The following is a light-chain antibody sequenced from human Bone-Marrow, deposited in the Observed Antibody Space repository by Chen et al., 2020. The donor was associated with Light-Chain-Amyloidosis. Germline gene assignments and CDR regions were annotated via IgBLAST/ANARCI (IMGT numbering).Light chain of an antibody. CDR3: QSADSSGTYEVI. V-gene: IGLV3-25*03. CDR2: RET. CDR1: DLPTKY. Sequence: SYELTQPPSVSVSPGPTARITCSGDDLPTKYAYWYQQKPGQAPVLVIHRETERPSGISERFSGSSSGATATLTISEVQAADEADYHCQSADSSGTYEVIFGGGTKLTVL. J-gene: IGLJ2*01.